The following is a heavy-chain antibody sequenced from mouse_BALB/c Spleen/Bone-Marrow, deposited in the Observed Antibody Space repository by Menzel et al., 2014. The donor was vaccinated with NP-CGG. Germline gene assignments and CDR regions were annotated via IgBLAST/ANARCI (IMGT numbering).Heavy chain of an antibody. Sequence: EVKLMESGGDLARPGGSLKLSCSASGFAFSSYDMSWVRQTPEKRLEWVAYISSGGGSTYYPDTVKGRFTISRDNAKNTLYLQMSSLKSEDTAMYYCARHRYGFDYWGQGTTLTVSS. CDR3: ARHRYGFDY. J-gene: IGHJ2*01. CDR1: GFAFSSYD. CDR2: ISSGGGST. V-gene: IGHV5-12-1*01. D-gene: IGHD1-1*01.